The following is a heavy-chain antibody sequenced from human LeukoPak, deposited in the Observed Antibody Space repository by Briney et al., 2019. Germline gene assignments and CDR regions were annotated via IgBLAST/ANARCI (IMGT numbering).Heavy chain of an antibody. CDR2: ISSSGSTI. Sequence: GGSLRLSCAASGFTFSSYAMSWVRQAPGKGLEWVSYISSSGSTIYYADSVKGRFTISRDNSKNTLYLQMNSLRAEDTAVYYCATSGLSRFGFWGQGTLVTVSS. CDR1: GFTFSSYA. CDR3: ATSGLSRFGF. D-gene: IGHD2/OR15-2a*01. V-gene: IGHV3-23*01. J-gene: IGHJ4*02.